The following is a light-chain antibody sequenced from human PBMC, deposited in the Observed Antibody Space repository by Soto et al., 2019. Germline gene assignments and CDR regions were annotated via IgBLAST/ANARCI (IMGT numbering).Light chain of an antibody. CDR3: TSYAGTTYV. CDR1: SSDIGAYEH. Sequence: QSVLTQPSSMSGSPGQSITISCTGTSSDIGAYEHVSWYQQRPGRAPKVLIYDVRIRPSEVSNRFSGSKSGDTASLTISGLQAEDEADYYCTSYAGTTYVFGTGTKVTVL. J-gene: IGLJ1*01. V-gene: IGLV2-14*03. CDR2: DVR.